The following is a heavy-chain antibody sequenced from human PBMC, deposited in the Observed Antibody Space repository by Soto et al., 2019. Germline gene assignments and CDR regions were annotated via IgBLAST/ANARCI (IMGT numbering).Heavy chain of an antibody. CDR3: ARDGTVVGFDP. J-gene: IGHJ5*02. V-gene: IGHV1-69*05. CDR2: IIPIFGTA. Sequence: SVKVSCKASGGTFSSYAISWVRQAPGQGLEWMGGIIPIFGTANYAQKFQGRVTMTRDESTSTVYMELSSLRSEDTAVYYCARDGTVVGFDPWGQGTLVTVSS. CDR1: GGTFSSYA. D-gene: IGHD2-15*01.